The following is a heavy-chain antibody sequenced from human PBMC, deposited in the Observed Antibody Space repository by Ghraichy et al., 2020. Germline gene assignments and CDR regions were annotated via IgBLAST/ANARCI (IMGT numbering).Heavy chain of an antibody. CDR3: ARVFCSVGSCAHFFDF. J-gene: IGHJ4*02. D-gene: IGHD2-15*01. CDR1: GDSVSSNSAA. V-gene: IGHV6-1*01. Sequence: SQTLSLTCAISGDSVSSNSAAWHWIRQSPSRGLEWLGRTYYRSKWYNDYAVSVKSRITINPDTSKNQFSLQLNSVTPEDTAVYYCARVFCSVGSCAHFFDFWGQGTLVTVSS. CDR2: TYYRSKWYN.